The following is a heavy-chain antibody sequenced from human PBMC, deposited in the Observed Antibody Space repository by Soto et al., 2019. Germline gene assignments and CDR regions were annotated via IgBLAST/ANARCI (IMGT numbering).Heavy chain of an antibody. J-gene: IGHJ5*01. CDR1: GVSIQNSHSF. V-gene: IGHV4-39*01. D-gene: IGHD2-15*01. Sequence: SQTLPLTGTVSGVSIQNSHSFGAWIRKPPGKGLQFIASVYHNGGSHYNSSLKSRVTISVDTANNQLSLRMRSLTAADTAFYYCGRLVEAATRHTDPDSCGQGILVTVSS. CDR2: VYHNGGS. CDR3: GRLVEAATRHTDPDS.